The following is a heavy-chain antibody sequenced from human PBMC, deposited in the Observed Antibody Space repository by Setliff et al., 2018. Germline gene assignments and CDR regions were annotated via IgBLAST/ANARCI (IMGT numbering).Heavy chain of an antibody. Sequence: GGSLRLSCAASGFTFSSYEMNWVRQALGKGLEWVSYISSSGSTIYYADSVKGRFTISRDNAKNSLYLQMNSLRAEDTAVYYCARGPTGSSGYPQYFQHWGQGTLVSVSS. CDR2: ISSSGSTI. J-gene: IGHJ1*01. V-gene: IGHV3-48*03. CDR3: ARGPTGSSGYPQYFQH. CDR1: GFTFSSYE. D-gene: IGHD3-22*01.